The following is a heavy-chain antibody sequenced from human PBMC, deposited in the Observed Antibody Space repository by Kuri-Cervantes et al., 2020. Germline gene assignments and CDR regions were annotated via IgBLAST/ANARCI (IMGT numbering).Heavy chain of an antibody. J-gene: IGHJ5*02. CDR1: GGSISSSSYY. Sequence: SETLSLTCTVSGGSISSSSYYWGWIRQPPGKGLEWIGYIYYSESTNYNPSLKSRVTISVDTSKNQFSLKLSSVTAADTAVYYCARLVTTSWFDPWGQGTLVTVSS. CDR3: ARLVTTSWFDP. V-gene: IGHV4-61*05. CDR2: IYYSEST. D-gene: IGHD4-11*01.